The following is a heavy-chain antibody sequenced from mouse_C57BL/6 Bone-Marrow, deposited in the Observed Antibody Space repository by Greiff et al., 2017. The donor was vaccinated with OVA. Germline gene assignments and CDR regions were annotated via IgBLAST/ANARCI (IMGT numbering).Heavy chain of an antibody. D-gene: IGHD1-1*01. CDR2: IDPANDNT. V-gene: IGHV14-3*01. CDR3: ARGNFGSSFYAMDY. CDR1: GFNIKNTY. J-gene: IGHJ4*01. Sequence: EVKLQESVAELVRPGASVKLSCTASGFNIKNTYMHWVKQRPEQGLEWIGRIDPANDNTKYDPKFQGKATMTADTSSNTAYLQLSSLSSVDTAVYCGARGNFGSSFYAMDYWGQGTSVTVSS.